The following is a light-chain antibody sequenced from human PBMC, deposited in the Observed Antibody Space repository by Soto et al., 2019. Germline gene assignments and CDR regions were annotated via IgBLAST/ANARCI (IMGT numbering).Light chain of an antibody. CDR3: QQYASSPST. CDR2: DAS. CDR1: QSVRSSS. J-gene: IGKJ5*01. V-gene: IGKV3D-20*01. Sequence: EIVLTQSPATLSLSPGERATLSCGASQSVRSSSLAWYQQKPGLAPRLLIYDASSRATGIPDRFSGSGSGTDFTLIITRLEPEDFAVYYCQQYASSPSTFGQGTRLDIK.